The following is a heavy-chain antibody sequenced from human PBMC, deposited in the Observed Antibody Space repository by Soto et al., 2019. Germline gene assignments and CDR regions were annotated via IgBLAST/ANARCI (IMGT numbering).Heavy chain of an antibody. J-gene: IGHJ4*02. Sequence: SGGSLRLSCAASGFTFSSYAMSWVRQAPGKGLEWVSAISGSGGSTYYADSVKGRFTISRDNSKNTLYLQMNSLRAEDTAVYYCAKDIQLAGTSLAPDYWGQGTLVTVSS. V-gene: IGHV3-23*01. CDR1: GFTFSSYA. CDR3: AKDIQLAGTSLAPDY. CDR2: ISGSGGST. D-gene: IGHD1-1*01.